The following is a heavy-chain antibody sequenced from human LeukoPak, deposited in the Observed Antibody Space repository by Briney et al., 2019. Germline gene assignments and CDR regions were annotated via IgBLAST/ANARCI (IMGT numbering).Heavy chain of an antibody. CDR3: VRGLSTVTPDY. V-gene: IGHV3-21*01. CDR1: GFSFSSYT. CDR2: ISSSSSYV. Sequence: GGSLRLSCAASGFSFSSYTMNWVRQAPGKGLEWVSSISSSSSYVYYADSVKGRFTISRDNAKNSLFLQMNSLRAEDTAVYYCVRGLSTVTPDYWGQGTLVTVSS. J-gene: IGHJ4*02. D-gene: IGHD4-17*01.